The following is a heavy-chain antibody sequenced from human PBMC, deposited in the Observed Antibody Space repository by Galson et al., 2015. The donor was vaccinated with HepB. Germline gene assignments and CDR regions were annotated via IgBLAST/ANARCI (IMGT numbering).Heavy chain of an antibody. D-gene: IGHD6-13*01. J-gene: IGHJ4*02. CDR3: ATSDLRIAAAGPIDY. CDR1: GYTLTELS. CDR2: FDPEDGET. V-gene: IGHV1-24*01. Sequence: SVKVSCKVSGYTLTELSMHWVRQAPGKGLEWMGGFDPEDGETIYAQKFQGRVTITEDTSTDTAYMELSSLRSEDTAVYYCATSDLRIAAAGPIDYWGQGTLVTVSS.